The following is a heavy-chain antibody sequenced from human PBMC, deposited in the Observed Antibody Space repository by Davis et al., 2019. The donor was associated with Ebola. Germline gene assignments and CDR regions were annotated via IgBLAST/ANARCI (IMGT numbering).Heavy chain of an antibody. CDR2: LYTGGNT. CDR1: GFTFSNYA. V-gene: IGHV3-23*01. J-gene: IGHJ6*02. Sequence: GESLKISCAASGFTFSNYAMSWVRQAPGKGLEWVSFLYTGGNTYYADSVKGRFTISRDNSKNTLYLQMNSLRAEDTAVYYCVRGYYGLDVWGQGTTVTVSS. CDR3: VRGYYGLDV.